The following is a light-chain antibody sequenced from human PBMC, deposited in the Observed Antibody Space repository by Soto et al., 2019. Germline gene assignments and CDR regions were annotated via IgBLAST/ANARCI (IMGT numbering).Light chain of an antibody. J-gene: IGLJ2*01. V-gene: IGLV3-21*04. CDR2: YDS. CDR3: QVWDSSSDLVV. Sequence: SYELTQPPSGSVAPGKTARITCGGNNIGSKSVHWYQQKPGQAPVLVIYYDSDRPSGIPERFSGSNSGNTATLTISRVEAGDEADYYCQVWDSSSDLVVFGGGTKLTVL. CDR1: NIGSKS.